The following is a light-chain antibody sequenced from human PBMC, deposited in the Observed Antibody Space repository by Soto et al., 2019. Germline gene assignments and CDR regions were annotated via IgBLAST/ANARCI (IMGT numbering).Light chain of an antibody. Sequence: QSALTQPPSASGSPGQSVTISCTGTSSDVGAYKYVSWYQQYPGKAPKLMIYEVTKRPSGVPDRFSGSKSGNTASLTVSGLQAEDEADYYCTSYVGNDIWVFGGGTQLPAL. CDR1: SSDVGAYKY. J-gene: IGLJ3*02. CDR3: TSYVGNDIWV. V-gene: IGLV2-8*01. CDR2: EVT.